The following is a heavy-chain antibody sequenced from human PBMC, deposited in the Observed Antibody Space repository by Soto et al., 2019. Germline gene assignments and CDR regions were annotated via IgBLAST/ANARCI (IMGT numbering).Heavy chain of an antibody. V-gene: IGHV1-69*06. D-gene: IGHD4-17*01. J-gene: IGHJ6*02. CDR3: ASGTVTTGGVYYGMDV. CDR1: GGTYSSYA. Sequence: AVQVSCQASGGTYSSYAISWVRPAPGQGLEWMGGIIPIFGTANYAQKFQGRVTITADKSTSTAYMELSSLRSEDTAVYYCASGTVTTGGVYYGMDVWGQGTTVTVSS. CDR2: IIPIFGTA.